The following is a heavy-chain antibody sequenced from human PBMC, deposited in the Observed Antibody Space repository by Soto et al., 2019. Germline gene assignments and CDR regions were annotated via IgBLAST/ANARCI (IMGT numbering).Heavy chain of an antibody. Sequence: QVQLQQWGAGLLKASETLSLTCVVSGGAFSGYFWTWIRQSPGRGLEWIGVISHSGSRNYNPAFQSRVIISVDSSKNHVSLILSSVTAADSATYFCARGLAYDRPITVAEPFDSWGQGTLVTVSS. V-gene: IGHV4-34*02. CDR3: ARGLAYDRPITVAEPFDS. CDR1: GGAFSGYF. CDR2: ISHSGSR. D-gene: IGHD6-19*01. J-gene: IGHJ4*02.